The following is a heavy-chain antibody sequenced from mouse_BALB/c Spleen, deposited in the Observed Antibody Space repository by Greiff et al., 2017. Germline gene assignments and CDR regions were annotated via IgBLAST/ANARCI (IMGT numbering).Heavy chain of an antibody. CDR1: GFSLTSYG. J-gene: IGHJ4*01. CDR2: IWAGGST. CDR3: AREDSSGYKAMDY. Sequence: VKVVESGPGLVAPSQSLSITCTVSGFSLTSYGVHWVRQPPGKGLEWLGVIWAGGSTNYNSALMSRLSISKDNSKSQVFLKMNSLQTDDTAMYYCAREDSSGYKAMDYGGQGTSVTVSS. V-gene: IGHV2-9*02. D-gene: IGHD3-2*01.